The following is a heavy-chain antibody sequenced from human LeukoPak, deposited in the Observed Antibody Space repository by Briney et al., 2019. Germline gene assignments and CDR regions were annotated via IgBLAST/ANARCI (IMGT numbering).Heavy chain of an antibody. CDR1: GFTFSSFG. D-gene: IGHD6-13*01. V-gene: IGHV3-30*02. CDR3: AKDRETTASGTFDY. CDR2: IWYDGSNK. Sequence: GGSLRLSCAASGFTFSSFGMHWVRLAPGKGLEWVAIIWYDGSNKYYADSVKGRFTISRDNSNNTLYLQMNSLRAEDTAVYYCAKDRETTASGTFDYWGQGTLVTVSS. J-gene: IGHJ4*02.